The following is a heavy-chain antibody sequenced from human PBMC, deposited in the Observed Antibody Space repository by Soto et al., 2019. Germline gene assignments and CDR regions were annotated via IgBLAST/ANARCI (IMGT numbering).Heavy chain of an antibody. CDR1: GYSFTSYW. V-gene: IGHV5-51*01. Sequence: GEALKISCKGSGYSFTSYWIGWVRQMPRKGLEWMGIIYPGDSDTRYSPSFQGQVTISADKSISTAYLQWSSLKASDTAMYYCARQRVYSGYDWSAFDMWGQGTKVTVSS. CDR2: IYPGDSDT. CDR3: ARQRVYSGYDWSAFDM. J-gene: IGHJ3*02. D-gene: IGHD5-12*01.